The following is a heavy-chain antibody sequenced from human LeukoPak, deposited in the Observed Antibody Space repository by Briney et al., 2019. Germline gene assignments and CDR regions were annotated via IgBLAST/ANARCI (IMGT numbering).Heavy chain of an antibody. Sequence: PGGSLRLSCAASGFTFSSYALSWVRQAPGKGLEWVSAISGGGGSTYYADSVKGRFTISRDNSKNTLYLQMNSLRAENTAVYYCAKEDVDIVATTLYYFDYWGQGTLVTVSS. D-gene: IGHD5-12*01. V-gene: IGHV3-23*01. CDR1: GFTFSSYA. J-gene: IGHJ4*02. CDR2: ISGGGGST. CDR3: AKEDVDIVATTLYYFDY.